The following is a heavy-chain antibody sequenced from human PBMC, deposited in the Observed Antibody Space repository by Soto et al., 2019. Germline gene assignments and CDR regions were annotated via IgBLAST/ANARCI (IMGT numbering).Heavy chain of an antibody. CDR3: AKDQRFLDDYYYYGMDV. V-gene: IGHV3-30*18. J-gene: IGHJ6*02. Sequence: GGSLRLSCAASGFIFSNYGVHWARQAPGKGLEWVAVISYDGSNKYYANSVKGRFTISRDNSKNTLYLQMNSLRAEDTAVYSCAKDQRFLDDYYYYGMDVWGQGTTVTVSS. CDR2: ISYDGSNK. CDR1: GFIFSNYG. D-gene: IGHD3-3*01.